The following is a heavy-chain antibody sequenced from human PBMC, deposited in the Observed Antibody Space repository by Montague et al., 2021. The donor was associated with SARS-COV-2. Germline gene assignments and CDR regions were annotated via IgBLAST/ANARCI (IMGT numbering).Heavy chain of an antibody. Sequence: TLSLTCNVSGGSMISGGYYWSWIRQPPGKGLVWIGYVYSGGTTYYNPSLKSRVTISEDMSKNQFSLRLTSVTAADTAVYYCVRDGGLRFSGGAMDVWGQGTTVTVSS. CDR3: VRDGGLRFSGGAMDV. CDR1: GGSMISGGYY. J-gene: IGHJ6*02. D-gene: IGHD3-3*01. CDR2: VYSGGTT. V-gene: IGHV4-31*03.